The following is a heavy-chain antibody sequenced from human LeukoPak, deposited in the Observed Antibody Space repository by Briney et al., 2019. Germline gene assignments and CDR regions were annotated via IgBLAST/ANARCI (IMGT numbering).Heavy chain of an antibody. CDR3: AREAVAGASGY. J-gene: IGHJ4*02. Sequence: GGSLRLSCAASGFTFSSYGMHWVRQAPGKGLEWVAVIWYDGSNKYYADSVKGRFTISRDNSKNTLYLQMNSLRAEDTAVYYCAREAVAGASGYWGQGTLVTVSS. D-gene: IGHD1-26*01. CDR1: GFTFSSYG. V-gene: IGHV3-33*01. CDR2: IWYDGSNK.